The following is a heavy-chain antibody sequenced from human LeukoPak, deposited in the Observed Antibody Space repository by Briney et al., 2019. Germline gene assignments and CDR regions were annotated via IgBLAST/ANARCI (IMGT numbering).Heavy chain of an antibody. D-gene: IGHD1-1*01. J-gene: IGHJ4*01. V-gene: IGHV3-30*02. Sequence: PGGSLRLSCAASGFTFSTYGIHWVRQAPGKGLEWVAFIRYDGNNKYYADSVKGRFTISRDNSRNTLFLQMKSLRTEDTALYYCATLTPTYNWNDLEFDYWGHGTLVTVSS. CDR2: IRYDGNNK. CDR1: GFTFSTYG. CDR3: ATLTPTYNWNDLEFDY.